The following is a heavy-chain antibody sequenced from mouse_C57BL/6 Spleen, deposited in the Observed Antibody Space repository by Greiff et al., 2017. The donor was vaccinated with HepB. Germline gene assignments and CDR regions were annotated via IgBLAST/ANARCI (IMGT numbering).Heavy chain of an antibody. Sequence: VQLKESGAELVRPGASVKLSCTASGFNIKDYYMHWVKQRPEQGLEWIGRIDPEDGDTEYAPKFQGKATITADTSSNTAYLQLSSLTSEDTAVYYCTPYYYGSSYYFDYWGQGTTLTVSS. CDR3: TPYYYGSSYYFDY. D-gene: IGHD1-1*01. CDR1: GFNIKDYY. V-gene: IGHV14-1*01. J-gene: IGHJ2*01. CDR2: IDPEDGDT.